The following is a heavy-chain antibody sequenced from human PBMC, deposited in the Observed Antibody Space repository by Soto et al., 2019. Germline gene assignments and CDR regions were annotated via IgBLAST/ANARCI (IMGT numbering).Heavy chain of an antibody. CDR1: GGSISSGGYY. CDR3: AREYYYDSSDPLR. Sequence: SETLSLTCTVSGGSISSGGYYWSWIRQHPGKGLEWIGYIYYSGSTYYNPSLKSRVTISVDTSKNQFSLKLSSVTAADTAVYYCAREYYYDSSDPLRWGQGTLVTVS. V-gene: IGHV4-31*03. J-gene: IGHJ4*02. CDR2: IYYSGST. D-gene: IGHD3-22*01.